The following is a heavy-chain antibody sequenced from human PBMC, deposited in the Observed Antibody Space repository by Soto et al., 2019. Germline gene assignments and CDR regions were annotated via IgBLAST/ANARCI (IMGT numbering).Heavy chain of an antibody. V-gene: IGHV1-69*01. CDR1: GGTFSSYA. D-gene: IGHD2-15*01. CDR2: IIPIFGTA. CDR3: ARNIVVVVAATSYYYYGMDV. Sequence: QVQLVQSGAEVKKPGSSVKVSCKASGGTFSSYAISWVGQAPGQGLEWMGGIIPIFGTANYAQKFQGRVTITADESTSTAYMELSSLRSEETAVYYCARNIVVVVAATSYYYYGMDVWGQGTTVTVSS. J-gene: IGHJ6*02.